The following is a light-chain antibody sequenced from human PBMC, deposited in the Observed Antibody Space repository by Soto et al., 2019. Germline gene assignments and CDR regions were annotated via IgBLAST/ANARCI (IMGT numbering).Light chain of an antibody. CDR2: DVS. CDR1: QSITTW. J-gene: IGKJ1*01. CDR3: KHYKLYSPWT. Sequence: DIQMTQSPSTVSAYVGDSVTITCRASQSITTWLAGYQQRPGKAPKLLIHDVSSLQSGVPSRFSGSGSGTEFTLTISSLQPDDFAAYYCKHYKLYSPWTFGQGTKVEIK. V-gene: IGKV1-5*01.